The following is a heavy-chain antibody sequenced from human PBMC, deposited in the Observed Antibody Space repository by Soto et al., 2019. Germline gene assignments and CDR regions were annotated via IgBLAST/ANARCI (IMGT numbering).Heavy chain of an antibody. CDR3: ARDGDGRMTTNPYYYNGMDV. Sequence: PSETLSVTCRVSGDSISDYYWSWIRQPPGKGLEWIGYIYHTGRANYNASLKSRVSISLDTSNYQFSLKLSSVTAADTAVYYCARDGDGRMTTNPYYYNGMDVWGPGTTVTVSS. CDR1: GDSISDYY. CDR2: IYHTGRA. J-gene: IGHJ6*02. V-gene: IGHV4-59*01. D-gene: IGHD4-4*01.